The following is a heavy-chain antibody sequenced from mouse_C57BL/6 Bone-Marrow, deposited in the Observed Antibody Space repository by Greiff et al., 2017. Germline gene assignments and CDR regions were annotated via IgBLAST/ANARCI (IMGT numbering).Heavy chain of an antibody. J-gene: IGHJ1*03. CDR2: IYPSDSET. V-gene: IGHV1-61*01. CDR1: GYTFTSYW. Sequence: QVQLQQPGAELVRPGSSVKLSCKASGYTFTSYWMDWVKQRPGQGLEWIGNIYPSDSETHYNQKFKDKDTLTVDKSSSTAYMQLSSLTSEDSAVYYCARWPYYYGSSYWYFDVWGTGTTVTVSS. D-gene: IGHD1-1*01. CDR3: ARWPYYYGSSYWYFDV.